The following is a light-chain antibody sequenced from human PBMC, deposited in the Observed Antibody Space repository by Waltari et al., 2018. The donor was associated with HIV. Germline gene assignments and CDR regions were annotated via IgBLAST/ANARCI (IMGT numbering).Light chain of an antibody. V-gene: IGLV1-47*01. J-gene: IGLJ3*02. CDR2: RTY. CDR3: VSYDSRLDERL. CDR1: TSNIGPEA. Sequence: QSVLTQPPSVSGTPGQTVTISCSGCTSNIGPEALHWYQQPPGTAPKLIIYRTYKRPSGVSDRFSCSKSGASASLVISGLRSEDEAHYYCVSYDSRLDERLFGGGTKLTVL.